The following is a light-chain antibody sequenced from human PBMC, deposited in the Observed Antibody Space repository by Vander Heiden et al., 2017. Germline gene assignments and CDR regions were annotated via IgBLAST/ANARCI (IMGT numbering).Light chain of an antibody. J-gene: IGLJ1*01. CDR1: SSDVGGYNY. CDR3: SSFAGFNNYV. V-gene: IGLV2-8*01. Sequence: QSALTQPPSASGSPGQSVTFSCTGTSSDVGGYNYVSWYQQHPGKAPKVVIYEVSQRPSGVPDRFSGSKSANTASLTVSGLQAEDEADYYCSSFAGFNNYVFGTGTKVTVL. CDR2: EVS.